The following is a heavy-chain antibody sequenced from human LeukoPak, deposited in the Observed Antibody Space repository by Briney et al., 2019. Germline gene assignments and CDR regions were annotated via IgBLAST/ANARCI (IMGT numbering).Heavy chain of an antibody. CDR1: GFTFSNYG. CDR3: ATASGTYTSTY. V-gene: IGHV3-33*01. Sequence: PGRSLRLSCAASGFTFSNYGMHWVRQAPGKGLEWVAVIWYDGSNKYYADSVKGRFTISRDNSKNTLYLQVNSLRVEDTAVYYCATASGTYTSTYWGQGTLVTVSS. CDR2: IWYDGSNK. D-gene: IGHD1-26*01. J-gene: IGHJ4*02.